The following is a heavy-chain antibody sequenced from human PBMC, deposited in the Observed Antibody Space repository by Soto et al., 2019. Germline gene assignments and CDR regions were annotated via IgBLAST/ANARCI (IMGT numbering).Heavy chain of an antibody. V-gene: IGHV3-73*01. CDR1: EFTFSGSY. J-gene: IGHJ4*02. CDR3: ATRDY. CDR2: IRSRADSYAT. Sequence: EVHLGESGGDVVQPGGSLKLSCAASEFTFSGSYLHWVRQASGRGLEWVGHIRSRADSYATAYAASVIGRFTISRDDSKNTAYLQMNSLATEGTAVYYCATRDYWGQGTLVTVSS.